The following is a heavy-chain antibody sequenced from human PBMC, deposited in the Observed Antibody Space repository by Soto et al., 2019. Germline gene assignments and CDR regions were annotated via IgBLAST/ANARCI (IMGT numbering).Heavy chain of an antibody. J-gene: IGHJ4*02. D-gene: IGHD1-26*01. CDR1: GFTFGGYG. Sequence: PGGSLRLSCSTSGFTFGGYGVSWFRQAPGKGLEWIGFIRSKAYSRTAEYAGSVRGRFIISRDDSEGIAYLQMNSLQNEDTGVYYCARDRNGWETRATYYDYWGPGTQVTVSS. V-gene: IGHV3-49*03. CDR2: IRSKAYSRTA. CDR3: ARDRNGWETRATYYDY.